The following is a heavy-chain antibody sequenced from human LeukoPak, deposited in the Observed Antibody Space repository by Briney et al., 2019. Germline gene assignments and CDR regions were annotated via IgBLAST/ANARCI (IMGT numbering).Heavy chain of an antibody. CDR3: ARNLQNDFWSGGYYYYYGMDV. D-gene: IGHD3-3*01. CDR2: ISYDGSNK. J-gene: IGHJ6*02. CDR1: GFTFSSYA. V-gene: IGHV3-30-3*01. Sequence: PGGSLRLSCAASGFTFSSYAMHWVRQAPGKGLEWVAVISYDGSNKYYADSVKGRFTISRDNSKNTLYLQMNSLRAEDTAVYYCARNLQNDFWSGGYYYYYGMDVWGQGTMVTVSS.